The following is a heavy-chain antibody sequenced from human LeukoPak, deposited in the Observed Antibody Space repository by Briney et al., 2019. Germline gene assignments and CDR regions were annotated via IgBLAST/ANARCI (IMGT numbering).Heavy chain of an antibody. V-gene: IGHV3-9*01. CDR1: GFTFDDYA. J-gene: IGHJ4*02. CDR2: ISWNSGSI. CDR3: AKERGSSSGWYFDY. D-gene: IGHD6-19*01. Sequence: GRSLRLSCAASGFTFDDYAMHWVRQAPGKGLEWVSGISWNSGSIGYADSVKGRFTISRDNAKNSLYLQMNSLRAEDTASYYCAKERGSSSGWYFDYWGQGTLVTVSS.